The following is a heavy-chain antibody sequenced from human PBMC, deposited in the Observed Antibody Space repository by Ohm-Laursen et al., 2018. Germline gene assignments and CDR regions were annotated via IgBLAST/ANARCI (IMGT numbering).Heavy chain of an antibody. Sequence: ASVKVSCKASGYTFSTYGITWVRQAPGQGLEWMGWINPNSGGTNYAQKFQGRVTMTRDTSISTAYMELSRLRSDDTAVYYCARVSSGGGWFDPWGQGTLVTVSS. CDR3: ARVSSGGGWFDP. V-gene: IGHV1-2*02. J-gene: IGHJ5*02. D-gene: IGHD3-10*01. CDR2: INPNSGGT. CDR1: GYTFSTYG.